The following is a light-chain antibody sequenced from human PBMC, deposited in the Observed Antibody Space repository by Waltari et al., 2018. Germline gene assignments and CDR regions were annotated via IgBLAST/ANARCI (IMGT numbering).Light chain of an antibody. V-gene: IGLV4-69*01. CDR3: QTWDAGIHV. J-gene: IGLJ6*01. Sequence: QPVLTQSPSASASLGASVKFTCTLSSGHSTYAVAWHQQQQGQAPRFLLRLDTDGSPKKGDRIPHRFSCSSSGAERHLTISNLQCEDEADYYCQTWDAGIHVFGSGTKLAVL. CDR1: SGHSTYA. CDR2: LDTDGSP.